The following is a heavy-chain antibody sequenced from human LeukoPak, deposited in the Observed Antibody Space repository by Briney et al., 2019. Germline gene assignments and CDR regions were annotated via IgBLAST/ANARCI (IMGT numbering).Heavy chain of an antibody. CDR3: ARGPIYGDYADAFDI. CDR2: INHSGST. Sequence: SETLSLTCAVYGGSFNGYYWSWIRQSPGKGLEWIGEINHSGSTNYNPSLKSRVTISVDTSKNQFSLKLSSVTAADTAVYYCARGPIYGDYADAFDIWGQGTMVTVSS. CDR1: GGSFNGYY. V-gene: IGHV4-34*01. J-gene: IGHJ3*02. D-gene: IGHD4-17*01.